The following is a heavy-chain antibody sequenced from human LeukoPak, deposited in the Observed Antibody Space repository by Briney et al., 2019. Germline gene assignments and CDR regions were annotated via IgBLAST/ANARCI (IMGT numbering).Heavy chain of an antibody. V-gene: IGHV3-7*04. CDR2: IKQDGSKK. CDR3: TRVGYIDEGIDY. Sequence: GGSLRLSCVASGFPFSSYWMTWVRQAPGKGLEWVANIKQDGSKKSYVDSVKGRFTISRGNAKNSLYLQMNSLRAEDTAIYYCTRVGYIDEGIDYWGQGTLVTVSS. D-gene: IGHD5-24*01. J-gene: IGHJ4*02. CDR1: GFPFSSYW.